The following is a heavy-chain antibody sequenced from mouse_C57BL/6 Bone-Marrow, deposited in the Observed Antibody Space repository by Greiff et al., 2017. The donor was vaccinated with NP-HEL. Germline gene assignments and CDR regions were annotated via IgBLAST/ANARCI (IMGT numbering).Heavy chain of an antibody. CDR1: GFNIKDDY. CDR2: IDPENGDT. D-gene: IGHD2-4*01. Sequence: VQLKQSGAELVRPGASVKLSCTASGFNIKDDYMHWVKQRPEQGLAWIGWIDPENGDTEYASQFPGQAPITADTSSNTAYLQLSSLTSEDTAVYYCTTDDYGWCAYWGQGTLVTVSA. J-gene: IGHJ3*01. V-gene: IGHV14-4*01. CDR3: TTDDYGWCAY.